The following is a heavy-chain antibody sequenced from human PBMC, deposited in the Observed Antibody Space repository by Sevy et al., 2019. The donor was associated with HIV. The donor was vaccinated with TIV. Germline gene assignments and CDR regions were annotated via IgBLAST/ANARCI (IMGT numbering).Heavy chain of an antibody. D-gene: IGHD4-17*01. CDR2: ISYDGSNK. CDR1: GFTFSSYA. Sequence: GGSLRLSCAASGFTFSSYAMHWVRQAPGKGLEWVAVISYDGSNKYYADSVKGRFTNSRDNSKNTLYLQMNSRRAEDTAVYYCAREGYGDFDFDYWGQGTLVTVSS. V-gene: IGHV3-30-3*01. J-gene: IGHJ4*02. CDR3: AREGYGDFDFDY.